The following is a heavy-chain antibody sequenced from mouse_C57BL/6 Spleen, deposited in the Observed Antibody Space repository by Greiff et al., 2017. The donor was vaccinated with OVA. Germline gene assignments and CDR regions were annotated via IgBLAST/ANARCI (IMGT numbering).Heavy chain of an antibody. CDR3: ARSDSSGYGWFAY. V-gene: IGHV1-50*01. CDR1: GYTFTSYW. CDR2: IDPSDSYT. Sequence: QVQLQQPGAELVKPGASVKLSCKASGYTFTSYWMQWVKQRPGQGLEWIGEIDPSDSYTNYNQKFKGKATLTVDTSSSTAYMQLSSLTSEDSAVYYCARSDSSGYGWFAYWGQGTLVTVSA. D-gene: IGHD3-2*02. J-gene: IGHJ3*01.